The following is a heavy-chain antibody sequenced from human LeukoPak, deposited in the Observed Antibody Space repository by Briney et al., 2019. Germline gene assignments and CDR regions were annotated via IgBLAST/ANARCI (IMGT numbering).Heavy chain of an antibody. V-gene: IGHV3-48*04. Sequence: GGSLRLSCAASGFTFSSYAMSWVRQAPGKGLEWVSYISGRRSRGDTIFYADSVKGRLTISRDNAKKSLYLQMNSLRAEDTALYYCARGHYGMDVWGQGTTVTVSS. CDR1: GFTFSSYA. CDR3: ARGHYGMDV. J-gene: IGHJ6*02. CDR2: ISGRRSRGDTI.